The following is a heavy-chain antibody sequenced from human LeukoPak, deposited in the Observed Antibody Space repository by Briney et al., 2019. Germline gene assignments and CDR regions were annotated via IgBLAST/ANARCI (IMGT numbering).Heavy chain of an antibody. D-gene: IGHD4-17*01. CDR1: GGSISSYH. J-gene: IGHJ5*02. V-gene: IGHV4-59*01. CDR2: IHCSGST. Sequence: PSETLSLTCAVSGGSISSYHWSWIRQPPGKGLEWIGYIHCSGSTNSNPSLKSRVTISVDTSKNQFFLKLNSVTAADTAVYYCARGPYAATVRNWFDPWGQGTLVTVSS. CDR3: ARGPYAATVRNWFDP.